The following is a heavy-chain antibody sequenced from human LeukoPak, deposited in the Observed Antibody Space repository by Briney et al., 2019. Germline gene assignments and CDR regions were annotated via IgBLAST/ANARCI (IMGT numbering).Heavy chain of an antibody. CDR3: ARGHDSSGYYYAFGTWLFDY. CDR2: IYYSGST. J-gene: IGHJ4*02. CDR1: GGSISSGGYY. V-gene: IGHV4-31*03. Sequence: SQTLSLTCTVSGGSISSGGYYWSWIRRHPGKGLEWIGYIYYSGSTYYNPSLKSRVTISVDTSKNQFSLKLSSVTAADTAVYYCARGHDSSGYYYAFGTWLFDYWGQGTLVTVSS. D-gene: IGHD3-22*01.